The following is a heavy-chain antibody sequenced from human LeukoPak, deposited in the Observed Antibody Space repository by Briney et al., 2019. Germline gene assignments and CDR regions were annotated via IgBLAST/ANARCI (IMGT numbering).Heavy chain of an antibody. CDR1: GFTFSSYG. D-gene: IGHD3-10*01. Sequence: KPGGSLRLSCAASGFTFSSYGMHWVRQAPGKGLEWVAFIRYDGSNKYYADSVKGRFTISRDNSKSTLYLQMNSLRAGDTAVYYCAKVGSGSYSSPLNWFDPWGQGTLVTVSS. CDR3: AKVGSGSYSSPLNWFDP. V-gene: IGHV3-30*02. J-gene: IGHJ5*02. CDR2: IRYDGSNK.